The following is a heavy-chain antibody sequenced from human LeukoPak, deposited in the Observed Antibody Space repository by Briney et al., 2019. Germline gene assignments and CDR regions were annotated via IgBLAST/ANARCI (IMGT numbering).Heavy chain of an antibody. CDR3: AKKNGKYISGWFNYDSGRDV. J-gene: IGHJ6*04. CDR1: GYSFTTYW. CDR2: IYPGDSEI. V-gene: IGHV5-51*01. Sequence: PGESLKISCKGSGYSFTTYWIGWVRQMPGKGLEWMGIIYPGDSEIRYSPSFQGQVTISADKSINTAYLQWSSLKASDTAMYYCAKKNGKYISGWFNYDSGRDVGGKGPTVTVSP. D-gene: IGHD6-19*01.